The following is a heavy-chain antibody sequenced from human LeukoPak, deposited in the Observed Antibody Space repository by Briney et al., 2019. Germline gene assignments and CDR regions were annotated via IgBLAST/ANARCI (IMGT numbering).Heavy chain of an antibody. D-gene: IGHD3-22*01. CDR2: ICSSGSTI. Sequence: GGSLRLSCAASGFTFSSYEMNWVRQAPGKGLEWVSYICSSGSTIYYADSVKGRFTISRDNAKNSLYLQMNSLRAEDTAVYYCARVDYYDSSGYYYGLFGYWGQGTLVTVSS. CDR3: ARVDYYDSSGYYYGLFGY. CDR1: GFTFSSYE. V-gene: IGHV3-48*03. J-gene: IGHJ4*02.